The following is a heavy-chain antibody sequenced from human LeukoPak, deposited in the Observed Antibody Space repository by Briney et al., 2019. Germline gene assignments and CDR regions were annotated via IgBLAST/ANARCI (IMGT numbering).Heavy chain of an antibody. CDR3: ARPLNLLYYSIGPHDAFDI. CDR1: GYTFTSYY. CDR2: INPSGGST. J-gene: IGHJ3*02. D-gene: IGHD3-22*01. Sequence: ASVKVSCKASGYTFTSYYMHWVRQAPGQGLEWMGIINPSGGSTSYAQKFQGRVTMTRDMSTSTVYLELSSLRSEDTAVYYCARPLNLLYYSIGPHDAFDIWGQGTMVTVSS. V-gene: IGHV1-46*01.